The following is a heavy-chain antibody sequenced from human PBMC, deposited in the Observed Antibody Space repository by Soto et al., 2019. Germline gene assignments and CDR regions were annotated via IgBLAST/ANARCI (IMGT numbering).Heavy chain of an antibody. CDR1: GLTFRNSG. Sequence: EVQLLESGGGLVQPGESLRLSCAASGLTFRNSGMSWVRQAPGKGLEWVSAISGGAGTTDYAESVKGRFTIFRDNSKKTLYLQMNSLRVEDTAVYYCASLGWNVPTFDSWGQGTLVIVSS. CDR3: ASLGWNVPTFDS. D-gene: IGHD1-1*01. CDR2: ISGGAGTT. J-gene: IGHJ4*02. V-gene: IGHV3-23*01.